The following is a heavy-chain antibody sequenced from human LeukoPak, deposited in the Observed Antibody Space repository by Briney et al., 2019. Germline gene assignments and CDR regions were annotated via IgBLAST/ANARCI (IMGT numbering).Heavy chain of an antibody. D-gene: IGHD2-15*01. J-gene: IGHJ4*02. CDR2: IKQDGREK. Sequence: GGSLSLSCAASGFTFSSYAMSWVRQAPGKGLEWVANIKQDGREKYYVDSVKGRFTISRDNAKNSLYLQMNSLRAEDTAVYYCARDIRYCSGGSCYSDYWGQGTLVTVSS. CDR3: ARDIRYCSGGSCYSDY. CDR1: GFTFSSYA. V-gene: IGHV3-7*01.